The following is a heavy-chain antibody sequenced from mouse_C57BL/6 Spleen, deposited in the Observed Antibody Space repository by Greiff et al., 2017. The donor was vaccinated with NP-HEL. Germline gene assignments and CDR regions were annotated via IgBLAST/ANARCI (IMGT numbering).Heavy chain of an antibody. J-gene: IGHJ4*01. D-gene: IGHD2-3*01. CDR1: GFNIKDYY. Sequence: LVESGAELVKPGASVKLSCTASGFNIKDYYMHWVKQRTEQGLEWIGRIDPEDGDTKYAPKFQGKATITADTSSNTAYLQLSSLTSEDTAVYYCARCIYDGYYGHAMDYWGQGTSVTVAS. V-gene: IGHV14-2*01. CDR2: IDPEDGDT. CDR3: ARCIYDGYYGHAMDY.